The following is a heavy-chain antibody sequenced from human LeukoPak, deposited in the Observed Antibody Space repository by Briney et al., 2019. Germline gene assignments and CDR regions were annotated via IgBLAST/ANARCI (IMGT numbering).Heavy chain of an antibody. J-gene: IGHJ5*02. CDR1: GYTFTGYY. D-gene: IGHD3-10*01. CDR3: ARRLSWFGELLNYNWFDP. CDR2: INPNSGGT. Sequence: ASVKVSCKASGYTFTGYYMHLVRQPPGQGLEWMGFINPNSGGTNYAQKLQGRVTITTYTSTTTTHMELRSLRSDETAVYYCARRLSWFGELLNYNWFDPWGQGTLVTVSS. V-gene: IGHV1-2*02.